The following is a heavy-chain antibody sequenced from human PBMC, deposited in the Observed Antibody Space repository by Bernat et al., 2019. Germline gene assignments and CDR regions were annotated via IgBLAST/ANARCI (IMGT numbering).Heavy chain of an antibody. CDR3: ARALGVGVTRIGDAFDI. CDR2: ISSSSSYI. J-gene: IGHJ3*02. V-gene: IGHV3-21*01. D-gene: IGHD1-26*01. Sequence: EVQLVESGGGLVKPGGSLRLSCAASGFIFSSYSMNWVRQAPGKGLEWVSSISSSSSYIYYADSMKGRFTISRDNAKNSLYLQMNSLRAEDTAVYYCARALGVGVTRIGDAFDIWGQGTMVTVSS. CDR1: GFIFSSYS.